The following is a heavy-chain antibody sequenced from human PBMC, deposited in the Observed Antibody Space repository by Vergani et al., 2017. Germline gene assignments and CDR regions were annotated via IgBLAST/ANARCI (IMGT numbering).Heavy chain of an antibody. CDR3: ASAVVPAGSFYYYIDV. Sequence: QVHLVQSGGEVKKPGASVKVSCKASGYTFTDFAITWVRQAPGQGLEWMGWISTYNGNTNYAENLQGRVTMTTDTSTSTAYLEVRSLSAADTAVYYCASAVVPAGSFYYYIDVWGSGTTVTVSS. J-gene: IGHJ6*03. D-gene: IGHD6-19*01. V-gene: IGHV1-18*01. CDR2: ISTYNGNT. CDR1: GYTFTDFA.